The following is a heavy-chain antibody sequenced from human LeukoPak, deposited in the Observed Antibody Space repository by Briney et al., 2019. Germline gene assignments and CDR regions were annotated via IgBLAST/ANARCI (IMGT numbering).Heavy chain of an antibody. CDR3: ARVGTIYGSSAFWYFDY. J-gene: IGHJ4*02. CDR2: FDPEDGET. D-gene: IGHD1-26*01. CDR1: GYTLTELS. V-gene: IGHV1-24*01. Sequence: ASVKVSCKVSGYTLTELSMHWVRQAPGKGLEWMGGFDPEDGETIYAQKFQGRVTMTEDTSTDTAYMELSSLRSEDTAVYYCARVGTIYGSSAFWYFDYWGQGTLVTVSS.